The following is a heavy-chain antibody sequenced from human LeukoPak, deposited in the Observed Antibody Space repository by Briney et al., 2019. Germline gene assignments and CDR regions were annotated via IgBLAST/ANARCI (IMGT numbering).Heavy chain of an antibody. D-gene: IGHD3-3*01. Sequence: ASVKVSCKASGYTFTSYGISWVRQAPGQGLEWMGWISAYNGNTNYAQKLQGRVTMTTDTSTSTAYMELRSLRSDDTAVYYCARDRYPGYHDFWSGYYPFDYWGQGTLVTVSS. CDR1: GYTFTSYG. J-gene: IGHJ4*02. CDR2: ISAYNGNT. V-gene: IGHV1-18*01. CDR3: ARDRYPGYHDFWSGYYPFDY.